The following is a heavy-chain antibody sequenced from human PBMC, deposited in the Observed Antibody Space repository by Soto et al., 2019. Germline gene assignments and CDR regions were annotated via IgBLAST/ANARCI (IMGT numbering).Heavy chain of an antibody. V-gene: IGHV3-30*03. CDR3: ARDSGWPILNFDN. Sequence: GGSLRLSCAASDFDFSSYGIHWVRQAPGKGLEWVAASSYDGRETFYADSAKGRFTVSKEMSKNTAFLQMNALRHEDTAVYFCARDSGWPILNFDNWGQGTPVTISS. CDR1: DFDFSSYG. D-gene: IGHD3-10*01. J-gene: IGHJ4*02. CDR2: SSYDGRET.